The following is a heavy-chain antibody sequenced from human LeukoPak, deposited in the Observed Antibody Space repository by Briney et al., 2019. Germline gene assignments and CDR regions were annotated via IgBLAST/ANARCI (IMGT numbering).Heavy chain of an antibody. CDR2: ISAYNGNT. J-gene: IGHJ4*02. CDR1: GYTFTSYG. CDR3: ARDYPTYYYDSSPSTFDY. D-gene: IGHD3-22*01. Sequence: GASVKVSCKASGYTFTSYGISWVRQAPGQGLEWMGWISAYNGNTNYAQKLQGRVTMTTDTSTSTAYMELSRLRSDDTAVYYCARDYPTYYYDSSPSTFDYWGQGTLVTVSS. V-gene: IGHV1-18*01.